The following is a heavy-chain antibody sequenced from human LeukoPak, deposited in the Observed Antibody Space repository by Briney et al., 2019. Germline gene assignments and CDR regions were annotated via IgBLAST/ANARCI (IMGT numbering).Heavy chain of an antibody. CDR3: ARDHVKLGSNFHPFDAFDI. V-gene: IGHV7-4-1*02. D-gene: IGHD7-27*01. Sequence: ASVKVSCKAFGYTFTSNYMHWVRQAPGQGLEWMGWINTNTGNPTYAQGFTGRFVFSLDTSVSTAYLQISSLKAEDTAVYYCARDHVKLGSNFHPFDAFDIWGQGTMVTVSS. CDR2: INTNTGNP. CDR1: GYTFTSNY. J-gene: IGHJ3*02.